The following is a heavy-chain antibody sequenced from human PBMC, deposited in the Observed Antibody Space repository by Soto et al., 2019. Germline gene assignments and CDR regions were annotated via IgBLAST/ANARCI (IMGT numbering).Heavy chain of an antibody. J-gene: IGHJ4*02. Sequence: PGGSLRLSCAASGFTFSSYSMSWVRQAPGKGLEWVSAISGSADSTYYADSVKGRFTISRDNSKNTLYLQMNSLRAEDTAVYYCSKGRPYGKQGAFDYWGEGTLVTVSS. CDR3: SKGRPYGKQGAFDY. D-gene: IGHD1-26*01. V-gene: IGHV3-23*01. CDR2: ISGSADST. CDR1: GFTFSSYS.